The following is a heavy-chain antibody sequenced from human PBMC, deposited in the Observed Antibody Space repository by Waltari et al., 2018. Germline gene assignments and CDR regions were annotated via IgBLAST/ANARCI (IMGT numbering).Heavy chain of an antibody. CDR2: IYYSGST. CDR1: GGSISSSSYY. D-gene: IGHD5-12*01. J-gene: IGHJ3*02. V-gene: IGHV4-39*07. Sequence: QLQLQESGPGLVKPSETLSLTCTVSGGSISSSSYYWGWIRQPPGKGLEWIGSIYYSGSTYYNPALKSRVTISVDTSKNQFSLKLSSVTAADTAVYYCASPTLRPEYSGYDRAYAFDIWGQGTMVTVSS. CDR3: ASPTLRPEYSGYDRAYAFDI.